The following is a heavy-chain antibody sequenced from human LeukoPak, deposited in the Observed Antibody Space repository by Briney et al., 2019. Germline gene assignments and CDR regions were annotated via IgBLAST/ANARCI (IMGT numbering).Heavy chain of an antibody. Sequence: SETLSLTCTVSGYSISSVDYWGWIPQPPGKGLEWIGSIYHSGSTYYNPSLKSRVTISVDTSKNQFSLKLSSVTAADTAVYYCARETGSGLFILPGGQGTLVTVSS. CDR2: IYHSGST. J-gene: IGHJ4*02. CDR3: ARETGSGLFILP. V-gene: IGHV4-38-2*02. D-gene: IGHD3/OR15-3a*01. CDR1: GYSISSVDY.